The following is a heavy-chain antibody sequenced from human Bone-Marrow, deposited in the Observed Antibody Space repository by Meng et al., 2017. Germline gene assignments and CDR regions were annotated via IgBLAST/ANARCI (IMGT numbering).Heavy chain of an antibody. D-gene: IGHD3-22*01. V-gene: IGHV4-34*01. CDR3: ARVGVVVITPNWFDP. CDR1: GGSFSGYY. CDR2: INHSGST. J-gene: IGHJ5*02. Sequence: QVQLKQWGAGLLKPSVTLSLTCAVYGGSFSGYYWSWIRQPPGKGLEWIGEINHSGSTNYNPSLKSRVTISVDTSKNQFSLKLSSVTAADTAVYYCARVGVVVITPNWFDPWGQGTLVTVSS.